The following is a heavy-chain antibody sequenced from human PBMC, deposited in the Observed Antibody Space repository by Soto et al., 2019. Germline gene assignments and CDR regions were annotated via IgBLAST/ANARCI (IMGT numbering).Heavy chain of an antibody. J-gene: IGHJ4*02. D-gene: IGHD1-1*01. CDR1: GGTFCSDG. CDR3: ARTRHSKETGMPYFDY. V-gene: IGHV1-69*10. CDR2: IIPILGTT. Sequence: ASVEVSCKPSGGTFCSDGISWVLQAPGQGLEWMGGIIPILGTTKYAQRLQGRVTFTADKSTITAYMELSSLRSEDTALYFCARTRHSKETGMPYFDYWGQGTLVTVSS.